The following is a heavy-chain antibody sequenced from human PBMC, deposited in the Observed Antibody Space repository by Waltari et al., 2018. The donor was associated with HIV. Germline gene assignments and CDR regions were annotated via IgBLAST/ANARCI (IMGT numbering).Heavy chain of an antibody. V-gene: IGHV3-23*01. CDR3: AKSPYSSSWYGGD. J-gene: IGHJ4*02. Sequence: EVQLLESGGGLVQPGGSLRLSCAASGFTFSNYAMRWVRQAPGKGLEWVSSITGSGGGTYFADSVKGRFTISRDNSKNTLYLQMNSLRAEDTAVYYCAKSPYSSSWYGGDWGQGTLVTVSS. CDR1: GFTFSNYA. D-gene: IGHD6-13*01. CDR2: ITGSGGGT.